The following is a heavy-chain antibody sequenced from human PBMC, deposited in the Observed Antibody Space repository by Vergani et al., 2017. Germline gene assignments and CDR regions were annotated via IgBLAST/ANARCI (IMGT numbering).Heavy chain of an antibody. Sequence: EVQLLESGGDLVQPGGSLRLSCAASGFTFIMHAMSWVRQAPGKGLEWVSTLSASDRRTHYADSVKGRFTISRDISKNTLFLHMNSLGAKDTAIYYCAKDWDSQYGDFKPYYNMDVWGQGTAVAVSS. J-gene: IGHJ6*02. CDR3: AKDWDSQYGDFKPYYNMDV. CDR1: GFTFIMHA. V-gene: IGHV3-23*01. CDR2: LSASDRRT. D-gene: IGHD1-26*01.